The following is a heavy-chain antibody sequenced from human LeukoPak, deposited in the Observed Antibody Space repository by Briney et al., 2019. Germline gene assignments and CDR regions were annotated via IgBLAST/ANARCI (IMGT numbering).Heavy chain of an antibody. D-gene: IGHD5-24*01. CDR1: GYTFTSYY. V-gene: IGHV1-46*01. J-gene: IGHJ4*02. CDR3: ARDGDGYNRRFDY. CDR2: INPSGGST. Sequence: ASVKVSSKASGYTFTSYYMHWVRRAPGQGLEWMGIINPSGGSTSYAQKFQGRVTMTRDTSTSTVYMELSSLRSEDAAVYYCARDGDGYNRRFDYWGQGTLVTVSS.